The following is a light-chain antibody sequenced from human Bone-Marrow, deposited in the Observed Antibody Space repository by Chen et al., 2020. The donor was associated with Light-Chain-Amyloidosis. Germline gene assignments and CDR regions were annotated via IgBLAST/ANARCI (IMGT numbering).Light chain of an antibody. CDR1: QSVLYSPSNQNY. Sequence: DIVMIQSPDFLAVSLGERATITCKSSQSVLYSPSNQNYLAWYQQKPGQPPKLIIYWASTRNSGVPDRFSGSGSGTDFTLTISSLQAEDVAVYYCQQYYTTLPCTFGQGTKLEIK. CDR2: WAS. CDR3: QQYYTTLPCT. J-gene: IGKJ2*02. V-gene: IGKV4-1*01.